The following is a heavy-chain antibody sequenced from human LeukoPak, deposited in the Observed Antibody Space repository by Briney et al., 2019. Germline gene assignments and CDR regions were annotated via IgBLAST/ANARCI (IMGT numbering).Heavy chain of an antibody. Sequence: PGGSLRLSCAASGLTFSSHWMHWVRQAPGKRLEWLSYISGGSGSIIHADSVRGRFTISRDDAMNSLYLQMNSLRAEDTAVYYCARDCRPYCASSSYYHMDVWGQGTTVTVSS. V-gene: IGHV3-48*01. D-gene: IGHD2-21*02. CDR3: ARDCRPYCASSSYYHMDV. J-gene: IGHJ6*02. CDR1: GLTFSSHW. CDR2: ISGGSGSI.